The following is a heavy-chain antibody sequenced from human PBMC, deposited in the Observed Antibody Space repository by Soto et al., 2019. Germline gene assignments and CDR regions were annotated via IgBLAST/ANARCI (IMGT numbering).Heavy chain of an antibody. CDR2: TYYRSKWYN. D-gene: IGHD2-2*01. V-gene: IGHV6-1*01. CDR3: ARDQDIVVVPAAMSYGMDV. Sequence: PSQTLSLTCAISGDSVSSNSAAWNWIRQSPSRGLEWLGRTYYRSKWYNDYAVSVKSRITINPDTSKNQFSLQLNSVTPEDTAVYYCARDQDIVVVPAAMSYGMDVWGQGTTVTVS. CDR1: GDSVSSNSAA. J-gene: IGHJ6*02.